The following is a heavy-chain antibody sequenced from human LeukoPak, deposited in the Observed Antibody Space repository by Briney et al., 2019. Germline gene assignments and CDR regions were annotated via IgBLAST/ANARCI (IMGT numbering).Heavy chain of an antibody. J-gene: IGHJ4*02. CDR1: GFTFSNYN. CDR3: AREMRGYDY. V-gene: IGHV3-21*01. Sequence: GGSLRLSCAASGFTFSNYNMNWVRQTPGKGLEWVSSITRDSIYTFYADSVKGRFTISRDNAKNSLYLQMNSLRAEDTAVYYCAREMRGYDYWGQGTLVTVSS. D-gene: IGHD2-15*01. CDR2: ITRDSIYT.